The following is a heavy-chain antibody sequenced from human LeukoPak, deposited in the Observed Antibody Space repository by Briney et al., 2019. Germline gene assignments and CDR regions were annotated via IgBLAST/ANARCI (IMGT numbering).Heavy chain of an antibody. D-gene: IGHD2-15*01. CDR1: GYTFTSYG. J-gene: IGHJ4*02. V-gene: IGHV1-18*01. CDR3: ARGCSGGSCYLPIDY. CDR2: ISAYNGNT. Sequence: ASVKVSCKASGYTFTSYGISWVRQAPGQGLERMGWISAYNGNTNYAQKLQGRVTMTTDTPTSTAYMELRSLRSDDTAVYCCARGCSGGSCYLPIDYWGQGTLVTVSS.